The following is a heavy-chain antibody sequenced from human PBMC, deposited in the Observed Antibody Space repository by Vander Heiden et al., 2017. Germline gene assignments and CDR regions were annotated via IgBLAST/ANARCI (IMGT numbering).Heavy chain of an antibody. CDR3: ARASYSSSPDY. D-gene: IGHD6-6*01. V-gene: IGHV3-21*01. J-gene: IGHJ4*02. Sequence: EVQLVESGGGLVKPGGSLSLSCAAPGFTFRSYIMNWVRQAPGKGLEWVSYISPTSTYIYYTDSVKGRFTISRDNAKNSLYLQMYSLRAEDTAVYYCARASYSSSPDYWGQGTLVTVSS. CDR2: ISPTSTYI. CDR1: GFTFRSYI.